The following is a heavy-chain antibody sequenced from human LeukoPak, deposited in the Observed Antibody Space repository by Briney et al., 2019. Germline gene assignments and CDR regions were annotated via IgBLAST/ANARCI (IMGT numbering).Heavy chain of an antibody. D-gene: IGHD6-19*01. CDR2: ISSSGSTI. Sequence: GSLRLSCAASGFTFSSYEMNWVRQAPGKGLEWVSYISSSGSTIYYADSVKGRFTISRDNAKNSLYLQMNSLRAEDTAVYYCGRLVALAGFDYWGREPWSPSPQ. CDR1: GFTFSSYE. J-gene: IGHJ4*02. V-gene: IGHV3-48*03. CDR3: GRLVALAGFDY.